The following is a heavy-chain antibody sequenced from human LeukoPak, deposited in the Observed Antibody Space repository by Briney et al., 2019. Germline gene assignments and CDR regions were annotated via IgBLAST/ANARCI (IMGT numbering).Heavy chain of an antibody. J-gene: IGHJ6*02. CDR2: ISGSGGST. CDR1: GFTFSSYA. V-gene: IGHV3-23*01. Sequence: GGSLRLSCAASGFTFSSYAMSWVRQAPGKGLEWVSAISGSGGSTYYAGSVKGRFTISRDNSKNTLYLQMNSLRAEDTAVYYCAKRCSSTSCYIYYYYYGMDVWGQGTTVTVSS. D-gene: IGHD2-2*02. CDR3: AKRCSSTSCYIYYYYYGMDV.